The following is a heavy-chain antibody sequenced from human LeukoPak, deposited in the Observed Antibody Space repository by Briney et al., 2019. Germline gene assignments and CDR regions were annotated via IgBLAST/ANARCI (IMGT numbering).Heavy chain of an antibody. D-gene: IGHD2-15*01. V-gene: IGHV3-23*01. CDR1: GFPFSSHA. CDR2: ISNGKT. CDR3: VREAGYCAPVCVKTNWFDP. Sequence: GSLRLSCAAPGFPFSSHAMSWVRQPPGKGLEWVAAISNGKTYYADSVRDRFAISRDDSTNTVYLHMNSLRDEDTALYHCVREAGYCAPVCVKTNWFDPWGQGTLVTVSS. J-gene: IGHJ5*02.